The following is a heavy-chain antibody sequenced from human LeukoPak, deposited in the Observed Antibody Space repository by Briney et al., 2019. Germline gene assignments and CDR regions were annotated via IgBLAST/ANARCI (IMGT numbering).Heavy chain of an antibody. Sequence: PSETLSLTCAVYGGSFSGYYWSWIRQPPGKGLEWIGEINHSGSTTYNPSLKSRVTISVDTSKNQFSLKLSSVTAADTAVYYCARALTRGYCTGGVCYRSPGCYDYWGQGTLVTVSS. J-gene: IGHJ4*02. V-gene: IGHV4-34*01. CDR1: GGSFSGYY. D-gene: IGHD2-8*02. CDR2: INHSGST. CDR3: ARALTRGYCTGGVCYRSPGCYDY.